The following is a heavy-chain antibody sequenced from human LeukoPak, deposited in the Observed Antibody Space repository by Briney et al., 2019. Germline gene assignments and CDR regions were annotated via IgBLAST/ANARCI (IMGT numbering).Heavy chain of an antibody. Sequence: SGPTLVKPTQTLTLTCTFSGFSLSTGGMSVSWIRQPPGKALEWLARIDWDDDKYYSTSLKTRLTISKDTSKNQVVLTMTNMDPVDTATYYCARTPPYSSSSRGGIDYFDYWGQGTLVTVSS. V-gene: IGHV2-70*11. J-gene: IGHJ4*02. CDR3: ARTPPYSSSSRGGIDYFDY. D-gene: IGHD6-13*01. CDR2: IDWDDDK. CDR1: GFSLSTGGMS.